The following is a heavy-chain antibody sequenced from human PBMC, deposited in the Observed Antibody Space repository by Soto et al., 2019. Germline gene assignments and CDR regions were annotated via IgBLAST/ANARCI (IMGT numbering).Heavy chain of an antibody. J-gene: IGHJ4*02. D-gene: IGHD5-18*01. CDR3: AKGDTAMAADY. Sequence: QVQLVESGGGVVQPGRSLRLSCAASGFTFSSYGMHWVRQAPGKGLEWVAVISYDGSNKYYADSVKGRFTISRDNSKNTLDLQMNSLRAEDTAVYYCAKGDTAMAADYWGQGTLVTVSS. CDR1: GFTFSSYG. V-gene: IGHV3-30*18. CDR2: ISYDGSNK.